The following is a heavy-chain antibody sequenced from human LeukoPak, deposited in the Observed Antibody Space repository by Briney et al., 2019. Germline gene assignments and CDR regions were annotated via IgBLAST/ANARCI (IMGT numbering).Heavy chain of an antibody. CDR2: IYYSGST. Sequence: PSETLSLTCTVSGRSISSYYWSWIRQPPAKGLEWIVYIYYSGSTNYNPSLKSRVPISVDTSKNQFSLKLSSVTAADTAVYYCARERNPLDYWGQGTLVTVSS. V-gene: IGHV4-59*12. CDR3: ARERNPLDY. D-gene: IGHD1-14*01. CDR1: GRSISSYY. J-gene: IGHJ4*02.